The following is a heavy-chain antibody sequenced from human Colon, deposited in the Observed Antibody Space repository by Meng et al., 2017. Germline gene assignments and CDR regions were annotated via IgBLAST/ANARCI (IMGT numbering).Heavy chain of an antibody. Sequence: GESLKISCAASGSSLSSSWMSWVRQAPGKGLEWVAHIGPDGSETYYVDSVKGRFTISRDNAKNSLYLQMNSLRAEDTAVYYCTRHFKSWSGYWGQGTLVTVSS. CDR3: TRHFKSWSGY. CDR2: IGPDGSET. V-gene: IGHV3-7*01. CDR1: GSSLSSSW. D-gene: IGHD6-13*01. J-gene: IGHJ4*02.